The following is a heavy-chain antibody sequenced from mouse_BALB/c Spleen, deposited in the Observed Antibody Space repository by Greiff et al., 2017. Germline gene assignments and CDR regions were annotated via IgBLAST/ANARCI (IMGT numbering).Heavy chain of an antibody. J-gene: IGHJ4*01. CDR1: GYSITSGYS. CDR2: IHYSGST. CDR3: ARKEDYHRYDEGYYYAMDY. Sequence: EVKLQESGPDLVKPSQSLSLTCTVTGYSITSGYSWHWIRQFPGNKLEWMGYIHYSGSTNYNPSLKSRISITRDTSKNQFFLQLNSVTTEDTATYYCARKEDYHRYDEGYYYAMDYWGQGTSVTVSS. V-gene: IGHV3-1*02. D-gene: IGHD2-14*01.